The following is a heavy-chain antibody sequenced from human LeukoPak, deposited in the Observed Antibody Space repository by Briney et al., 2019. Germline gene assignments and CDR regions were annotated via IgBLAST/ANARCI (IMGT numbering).Heavy chain of an antibody. Sequence: GGSLRLSCAASGFTFSSYAMTWVRQALGRGLEWVSAISGGGGGTFYADSVKGRFTLSRDNSKNTLYLQMNSLSAEDTAVYYCAKDLGGKPYYYYGMDVWGQGTTVTVSS. V-gene: IGHV3-23*01. CDR2: ISGGGGGT. CDR1: GFTFSSYA. J-gene: IGHJ6*02. CDR3: AKDLGGKPYYYYGMDV.